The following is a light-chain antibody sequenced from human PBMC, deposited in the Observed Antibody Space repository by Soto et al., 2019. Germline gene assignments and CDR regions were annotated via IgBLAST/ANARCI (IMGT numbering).Light chain of an antibody. CDR3: SSYRRPTTLV. Sequence: QPVLTQPASVSASPGQSITISCTGTNTDLGGYNWVSWYQQHPGRAPKLIIYEVTNRPSGVSDRFSGSKSGNTASLTISGLQTDDEADYFRSSYRRPTTLVFGPGTKVTVL. V-gene: IGLV2-14*01. J-gene: IGLJ1*01. CDR1: NTDLGGYNW. CDR2: EVT.